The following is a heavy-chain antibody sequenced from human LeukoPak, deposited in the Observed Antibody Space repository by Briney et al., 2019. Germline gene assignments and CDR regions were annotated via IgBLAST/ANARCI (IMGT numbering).Heavy chain of an antibody. D-gene: IGHD4-23*01. CDR1: GYTFTGYY. J-gene: IGHJ4*02. Sequence: GASVKVSCKASGYTFTGYYMHWVRQAPGQGLEWMGWINPNSGGTNYAQKFQGRVTMTRDTSISTAYMELSRLRSDDTAVYYCARDLYGGNALWNIRFDYWGQGTLVIVSS. V-gene: IGHV1-2*02. CDR3: ARDLYGGNALWNIRFDY. CDR2: INPNSGGT.